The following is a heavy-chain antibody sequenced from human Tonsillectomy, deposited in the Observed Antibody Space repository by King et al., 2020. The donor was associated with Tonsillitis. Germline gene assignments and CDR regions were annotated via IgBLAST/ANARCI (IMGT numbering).Heavy chain of an antibody. CDR2: IYYSGST. Sequence: QLQESGPGLVKPLETLSLTCTVSGGSISSSSYYWGWIRQPPGKGLEWIGSIYYSGSTYYNPSLKSRVTISVDTSKNQFSLKLSSVTAADPAGYYCARPARGYYDFWSGSGAFDIWGQGTMVTVSS. J-gene: IGHJ3*02. CDR1: GGSISSSSYY. CDR3: ARPARGYYDFWSGSGAFDI. V-gene: IGHV4-39*01. D-gene: IGHD3-3*01.